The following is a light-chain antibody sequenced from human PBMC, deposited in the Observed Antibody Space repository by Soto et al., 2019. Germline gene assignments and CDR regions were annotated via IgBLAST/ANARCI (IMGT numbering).Light chain of an antibody. CDR2: KIS. CDR3: MQAAHFPLS. CDR1: RSPVYSDGNTY. Sequence: ETVMTQTPLSLPVTLGQPASISCRSSRSPVYSDGNTYLSWLQQRPGQPPRLLIYKISNRVSGVPDRFSGSGAGTDFTLRISRVEAEDVGVYYCMQAAHFPLSFGQGTRLEIK. V-gene: IGKV2-24*01. J-gene: IGKJ2*03.